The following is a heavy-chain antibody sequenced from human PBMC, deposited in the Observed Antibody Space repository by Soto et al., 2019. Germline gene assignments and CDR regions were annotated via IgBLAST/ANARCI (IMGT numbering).Heavy chain of an antibody. CDR3: ARARGAATARDY. CDR1: GGSVSSGSHY. CDR2: IYYRGST. Sequence: PSETLSLTCTVSGGSVSSGSHYWSWIRQPPGKGLEWIGYIYYRGSTNYNPSLKSRVTISADTSKNQFSLKLSSVTAADTDVYYCARARGAATARDYWGQGTLVTVSS. J-gene: IGHJ4*02. V-gene: IGHV4-61*01. D-gene: IGHD6-13*01.